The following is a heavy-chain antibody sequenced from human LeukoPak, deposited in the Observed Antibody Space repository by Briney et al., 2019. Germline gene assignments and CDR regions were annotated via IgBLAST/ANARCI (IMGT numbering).Heavy chain of an antibody. D-gene: IGHD2-2*01. Sequence: GGSLRLSCAASGFTFDDYAMHWVRQAPGKGLEWVSGISWNSGSIGYADSVKGRFTISRDNAKNSLYLQMNSLRAEDMALYYCAKGGYCSSTSCYLDYWGQGTLVAVSS. CDR1: GFTFDDYA. CDR3: AKGGYCSSTSCYLDY. J-gene: IGHJ4*02. V-gene: IGHV3-9*03. CDR2: ISWNSGSI.